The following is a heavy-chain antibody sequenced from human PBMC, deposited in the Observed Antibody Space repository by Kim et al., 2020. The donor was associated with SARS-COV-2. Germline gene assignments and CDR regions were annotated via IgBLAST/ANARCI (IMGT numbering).Heavy chain of an antibody. CDR3: ASVSAHGGNLNDAFDI. CDR2: IYPGDSDT. V-gene: IGHV5-51*01. D-gene: IGHD2-15*01. CDR1: GYSFTSYW. Sequence: GESLKISCKGSGYSFTSYWIGWVRQMPGKGLEWMGIIYPGDSDTRYSPSFQGQVTISADKSISTAYLQWSSLKASDTAMYYCASVSAHGGNLNDAFDIWGQGTMVTVSS. J-gene: IGHJ3*02.